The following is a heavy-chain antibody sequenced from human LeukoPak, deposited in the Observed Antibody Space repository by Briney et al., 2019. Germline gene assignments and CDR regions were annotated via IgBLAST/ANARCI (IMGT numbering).Heavy chain of an antibody. CDR1: GGSISSYY. CDR3: AREEWELQNYYYGMDV. CDR2: INHSGST. D-gene: IGHD1-26*01. V-gene: IGHV4-34*01. Sequence: PSETLSLTCTVSGGSISSYYWGWIRQPPGKGLEWIGEINHSGSTNYNPSLKSRVTISVDTSKNQFSLKLSSVTAADTAVYYCAREEWELQNYYYGMDVWGQGTTVTVSS. J-gene: IGHJ6*02.